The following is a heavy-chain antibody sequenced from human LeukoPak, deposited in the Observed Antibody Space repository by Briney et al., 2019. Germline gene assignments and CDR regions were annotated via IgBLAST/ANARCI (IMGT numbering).Heavy chain of an antibody. CDR1: GFTFSSYA. CDR2: INSDGSST. CDR3: ARVPVFQPYYYFDY. D-gene: IGHD2-21*01. Sequence: GGSLRLSCAASGFTFSSYAMSWVRQAPGKGLVWVSRINSDGSSTSYADSVKGRFTISRDNAKNTLYLQMNSLRAEDTAVYYCARVPVFQPYYYFDYWGQGTLVTVSS. V-gene: IGHV3-74*01. J-gene: IGHJ4*02.